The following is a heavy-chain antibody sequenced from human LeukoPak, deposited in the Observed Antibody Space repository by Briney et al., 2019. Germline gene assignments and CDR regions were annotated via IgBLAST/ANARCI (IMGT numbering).Heavy chain of an antibody. CDR2: ISGTGDRT. D-gene: IGHD1-26*01. CDR3: VKNSGIWSF. J-gene: IGHJ4*02. Sequence: GGSLRLSCAASGFTFVTTDMTWVRQAPGKGPEWLSCISGTGDRTYYADSVRGRFTISRDNSKNMLYLQMTSLRVEDTATYYCVKNSGIWSFWGRGTLAAVSS. CDR1: GFTFVTTD. V-gene: IGHV3-23*01.